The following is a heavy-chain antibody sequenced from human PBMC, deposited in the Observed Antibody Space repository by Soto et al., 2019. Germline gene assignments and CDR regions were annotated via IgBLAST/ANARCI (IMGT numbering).Heavy chain of an antibody. CDR1: GYTFPSYG. V-gene: IGHV1-18*01. D-gene: IGHD3-3*01. Sequence: QVQLVQSGAEVKKPGASVKVSCKASGYTFPSYGISWVRQAPGQGLEWMGWISAYNGNTNYAQKLKGRVTMTTDTYTSTAYLGLRSLRSDYTAVYCCGRATTIFGAIGVITLRSGMDVWGQGTTVSVSS. J-gene: IGHJ6*02. CDR3: GRATTIFGAIGVITLRSGMDV. CDR2: ISAYNGNT.